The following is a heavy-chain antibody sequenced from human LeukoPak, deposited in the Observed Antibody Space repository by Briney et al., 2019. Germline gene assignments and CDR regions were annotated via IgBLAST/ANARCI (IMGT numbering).Heavy chain of an antibody. CDR1: GFTFSSYS. CDR3: ARPTTVTDYYYYYMDV. D-gene: IGHD4-17*01. CDR2: ISSSSSYI. V-gene: IGHV3-21*01. Sequence: GGSLRLSCAASGFTFSSYSMNWVRQAPGKGLEWVSSISSSSSYIYYADSVKGRFTISRDNAKNSLYLQMNSLRAEDTAVYYCARPTTVTDYYYYYMDVWGKGTTVTISS. J-gene: IGHJ6*03.